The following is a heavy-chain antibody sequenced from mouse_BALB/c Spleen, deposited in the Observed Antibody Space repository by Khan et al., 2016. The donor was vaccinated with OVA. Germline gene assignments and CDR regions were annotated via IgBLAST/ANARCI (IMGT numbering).Heavy chain of an antibody. CDR1: GYTFTDYA. J-gene: IGHJ4*01. V-gene: IGHV1S137*01. Sequence: QIQLVQSGPELVRPGVSVKISCKGSGYTFTDYAMHWVKQSHAKSLEWIGVISTYSGNTKYNQKFKGKATMTVDKSSSTAYMELARLTSKDSAIYYFARAYYGNYNAMDSCVQVTSVTVSS. D-gene: IGHD2-10*01. CDR3: ARAYYGNYNAMDS. CDR2: ISTYSGNT.